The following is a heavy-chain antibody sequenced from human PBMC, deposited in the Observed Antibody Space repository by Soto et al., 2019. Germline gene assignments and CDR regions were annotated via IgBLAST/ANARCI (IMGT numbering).Heavy chain of an antibody. J-gene: IGHJ5*02. CDR1: GGSISSSSYY. V-gene: IGHV4-39*01. CDR2: IYYSGST. CDR3: ARSPIDITIFGVVIPGWFDP. D-gene: IGHD3-3*01. Sequence: SETLSLTCTVSGGSISSSSYYWGWIRRPPGKGLEWIGSIYYSGSTYYNPSLKSRVTISVDTSKKQFSLKLSSVTAADKAVYYCARSPIDITIFGVVIPGWFDPWGQGTLVTVSS.